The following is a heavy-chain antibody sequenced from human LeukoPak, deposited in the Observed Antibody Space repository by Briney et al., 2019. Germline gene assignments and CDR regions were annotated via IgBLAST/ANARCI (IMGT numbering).Heavy chain of an antibody. Sequence: GASVKVSCKASGGTFSSYAISWVRQAPGQGLEWMGRIIPILGIANYAQKFQGRVTITADKSTSTAYMELSSLRSEDTAVYYCARVLEAAWFYPTDYWCQGTLVTVSS. CDR2: IIPILGIA. CDR3: ARVLEAAWFYPTDY. D-gene: IGHD6-13*01. J-gene: IGHJ4*02. V-gene: IGHV1-69*04. CDR1: GGTFSSYA.